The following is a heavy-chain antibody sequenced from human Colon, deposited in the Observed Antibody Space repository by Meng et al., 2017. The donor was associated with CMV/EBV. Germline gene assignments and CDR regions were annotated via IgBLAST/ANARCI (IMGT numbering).Heavy chain of an antibody. CDR3: AKDQEPRDGYNITVDC. CDR1: GFTFSSYA. D-gene: IGHD5-24*01. J-gene: IGHJ4*02. V-gene: IGHV3-23*01. CDR2: ISGNAAVT. Sequence: GESLKISCAGSGFTFSSYAMSWVRQAPGAGLEWVSAISGNAAVTYDAASVGARFTISRDNSKNTLYLQMHSLRVEDTAVYYCAKDQEPRDGYNITVDCWGQGTLVTVSS.